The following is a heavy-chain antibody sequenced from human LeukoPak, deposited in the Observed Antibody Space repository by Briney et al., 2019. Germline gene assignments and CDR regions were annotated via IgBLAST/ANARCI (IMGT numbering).Heavy chain of an antibody. CDR1: GYTFTGYY. CDR3: ARDEKYIVVVPAAIVAFDI. J-gene: IGHJ3*02. CDR2: ISAYSGNT. V-gene: IGHV1-18*04. Sequence: ASVKVSCKASGYTFTGYYMHWVRQAPGQGLEWMGWISAYSGNTNYAQKLQGRVTMTTDTSTSTAYMELRSLRSDDTAVYYCARDEKYIVVVPAAIVAFDIWGQGTMVTVSS. D-gene: IGHD2-2*02.